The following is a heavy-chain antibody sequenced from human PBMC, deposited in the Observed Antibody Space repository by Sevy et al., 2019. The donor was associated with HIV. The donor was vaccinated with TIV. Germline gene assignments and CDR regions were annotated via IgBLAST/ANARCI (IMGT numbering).Heavy chain of an antibody. CDR2: ISDDSRYI. V-gene: IGHV3-21*04. J-gene: IGHJ4*02. CDR1: GFTFRTYS. D-gene: IGHD3-3*01. CDR3: ARDFTIFGVVSGIDY. Sequence: LSLTCAASGFTFRTYSMNWVRQAPGKGLEWLSSISDDSRYIYYSDSVKGRFTISRANTKNLLYLQINNLRVEDTAIYYCARDFTIFGVVSGIDYWGQRNLVTVSS.